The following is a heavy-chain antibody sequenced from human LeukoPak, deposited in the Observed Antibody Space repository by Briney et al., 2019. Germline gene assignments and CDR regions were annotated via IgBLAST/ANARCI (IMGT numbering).Heavy chain of an antibody. D-gene: IGHD3-3*01. CDR1: RFTFSSYS. V-gene: IGHV3-30-3*01. J-gene: IGHJ4*02. Sequence: VGSLRLSCAASRFTFSSYSMHWVRQTPGKGLEWVAILSSDGGDKRYADSVQGRFTVSRDNFKNTLHWQMNRLRAEATAIYYFARDPGRIFDVLNSHFDNWGQGTMVTVSS. CDR2: LSSDGGDK. CDR3: ARDPGRIFDVLNSHFDN.